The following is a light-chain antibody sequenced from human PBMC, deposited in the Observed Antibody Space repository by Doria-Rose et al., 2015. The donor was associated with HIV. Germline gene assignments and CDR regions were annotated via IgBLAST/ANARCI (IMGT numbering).Light chain of an antibody. CDR2: DVS. CDR3: CSYAGSSTFLV. J-gene: IGLJ2*01. Sequence: QSFLIQPASVSGSPGQSITISCTGTSSDVGGYNYVSWYQQHPGKAPKLMIYDVSKRPSGVSNRFSGSKSGNTASLTISRLQAEDEADYYCCSYAGSSTFLVFGGGTKLTVL. CDR1: SSDVGGYNY. V-gene: IGLV2-23*02.